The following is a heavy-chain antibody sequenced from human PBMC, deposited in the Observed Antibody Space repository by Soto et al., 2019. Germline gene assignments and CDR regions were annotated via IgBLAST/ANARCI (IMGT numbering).Heavy chain of an antibody. CDR1: GFSFDRYS. J-gene: IGHJ4*02. CDR3: AKDDRVLVGATTLDY. Sequence: GGSLRLACAASGFSFDRYSMSWVRQAPGKGLEWVSIISGSGGNTYYADSVKGRFTISRDNSKNRLYLQMNSLRAEDTAVYFCAKDDRVLVGATTLDYWGQGTLVTVSS. CDR2: ISGSGGNT. D-gene: IGHD1-26*01. V-gene: IGHV3-23*01.